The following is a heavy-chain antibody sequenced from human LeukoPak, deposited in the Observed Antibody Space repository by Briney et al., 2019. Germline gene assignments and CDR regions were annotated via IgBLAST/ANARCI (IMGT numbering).Heavy chain of an antibody. CDR2: IIPIFGTA. J-gene: IGHJ5*02. CDR1: GGTFSSYA. V-gene: IGHV1-69*05. CDR3: ASQGIGLDWFDP. Sequence: GASVKVSCKASGGTFSSYAISWVRQAPGQRLEWMGRIIPIFGTANYAQKFQGRVTITTDESTSTAYMELSSLRSEDTAVYYCASQGIGLDWFDPWGQGTLVTVSS. D-gene: IGHD1-26*01.